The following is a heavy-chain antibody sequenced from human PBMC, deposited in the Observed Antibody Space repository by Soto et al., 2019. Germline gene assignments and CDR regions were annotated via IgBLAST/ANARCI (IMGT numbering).Heavy chain of an antibody. CDR1: GFSLSTSGMR. CDR3: ARIAGTVNLFDY. J-gene: IGHJ4*02. Sequence: SGPTLVNPTQTLTLTCTFSGFSLSTSGMRVSWIRQPPGKALEWLARIDWDDDKFYSTSLKTRLTISKDTSKNQVVLTLTNMDPVDTATYYCARIAGTVNLFDYLGQGTLVTVSS. V-gene: IGHV2-70*04. D-gene: IGHD4-17*01. CDR2: IDWDDDK.